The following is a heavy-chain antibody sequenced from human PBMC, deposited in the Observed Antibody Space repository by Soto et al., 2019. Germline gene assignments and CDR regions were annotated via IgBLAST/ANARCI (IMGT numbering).Heavy chain of an antibody. CDR1: GYTFTSYG. D-gene: IGHD6-19*01. V-gene: IGHV1-3*04. J-gene: IGHJ5*02. Sequence: QVKLIQSGAEVKKPGASVRVSCKASGYTFTSYGMHWVRQAPGQSLEWLGWINTGDGETRYSQNFQDRVTITRETSASTVYMDLSSLRSEDTAVYFCAREVRSAGEDRWGQGTLVSVSS. CDR2: INTGDGET. CDR3: AREVRSAGEDR.